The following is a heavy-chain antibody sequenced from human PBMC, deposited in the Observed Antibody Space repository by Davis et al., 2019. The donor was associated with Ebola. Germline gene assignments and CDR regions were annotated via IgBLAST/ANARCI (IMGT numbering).Heavy chain of an antibody. Sequence: MPSETLSLTCPVSGGSVSSGSYYWSWIRQPPGKGLEWIGYIYYSGSTNYNPSLKSRVTMSIDTSKNQFSLNLNSVTAADTAVYYCARGAYYYHSSGSYYVGWFDPWGQGTLVTVSS. J-gene: IGHJ5*02. CDR3: ARGAYYYHSSGSYYVGWFDP. CDR2: IYYSGST. V-gene: IGHV4-61*01. D-gene: IGHD3-22*01. CDR1: GGSVSSGSYY.